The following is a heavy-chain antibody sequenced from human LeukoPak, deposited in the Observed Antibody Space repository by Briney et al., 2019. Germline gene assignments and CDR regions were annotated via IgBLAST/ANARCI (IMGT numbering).Heavy chain of an antibody. CDR1: GGTFSSYA. J-gene: IGHJ3*02. CDR3: ARGYDSSGYYPHAFDI. Sequence: ASVKVSCKASGGTFSSYAISWVRQAPGQELEWMGGIIPIFGTANYAQKFQGRVTITADKSTSTAYMELSSLRSEDTAVYYCARGYDSSGYYPHAFDIWGQGTMVTVSS. CDR2: IIPIFGTA. V-gene: IGHV1-69*06. D-gene: IGHD3-22*01.